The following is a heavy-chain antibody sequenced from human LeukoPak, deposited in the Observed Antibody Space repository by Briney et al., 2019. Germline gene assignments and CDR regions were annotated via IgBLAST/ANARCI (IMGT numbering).Heavy chain of an antibody. CDR2: ISSSGTTV. V-gene: IGHV3-48*01. J-gene: IGHJ4*02. CDR3: ARVGIVGATTGFHY. D-gene: IGHD1-26*01. CDR1: EVTLSRNS. Sequence: GGSLRLSCAASEVTLSRNSMNWVRQSPGKGLEWVSYISSSGTTVYYADSVKGRLTVSRDNDKNSLYLQMNSLRAEDTAVYYCARVGIVGATTGFHYWGQGTLVTVSS.